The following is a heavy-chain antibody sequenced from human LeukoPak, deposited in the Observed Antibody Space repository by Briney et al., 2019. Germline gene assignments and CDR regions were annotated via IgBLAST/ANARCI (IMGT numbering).Heavy chain of an antibody. V-gene: IGHV3-23*01. CDR3: AKDAVLRYFDWLPLDY. Sequence: GGSLRLSCAASGFTFSSYAMGWVRQAPGKGLEWVSAISGSGGSTYYADSVKGRFTISRDNSKNTLYLQMNSLRAEDTAVYYCAKDAVLRYFDWLPLDYWGQGTLVTVSS. D-gene: IGHD3-9*01. CDR2: ISGSGGST. J-gene: IGHJ4*02. CDR1: GFTFSSYA.